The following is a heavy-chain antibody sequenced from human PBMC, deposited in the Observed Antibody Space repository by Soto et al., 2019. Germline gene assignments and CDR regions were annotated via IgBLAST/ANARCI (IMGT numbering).Heavy chain of an antibody. Sequence: ASETLSLTCTVSGGSISSGDYYWSWIRQPPGKGLEWIGYIYYSGSTYYNPSLKSRVTISVDTSKNQFSLKLSSVTAADTAVYYCAREGDDFWGFDPWGQGTLVTVSS. V-gene: IGHV4-30-4*02. D-gene: IGHD3-3*01. CDR3: AREGDDFWGFDP. CDR1: GGSISSGDYY. CDR2: IYYSGST. J-gene: IGHJ5*02.